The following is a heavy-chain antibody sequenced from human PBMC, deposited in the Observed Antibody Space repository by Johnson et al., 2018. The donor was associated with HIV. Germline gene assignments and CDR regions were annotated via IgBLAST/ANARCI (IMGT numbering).Heavy chain of an antibody. CDR2: IWYDGSNK. CDR1: GFTFSSYG. Sequence: QVQLVESGGGVVQPGRSLRLSCAASGFTFSSYGMHWVRQAPGKGLEWVAVIWYDGSNKYYVHSVKGRFTISRDNAKNSLYLQMNSLRAEDTAVYYCARDGPWLQSQRDAFDIWGQGTMVTVSS. D-gene: IGHD5-24*01. J-gene: IGHJ3*02. V-gene: IGHV3-33*01. CDR3: ARDGPWLQSQRDAFDI.